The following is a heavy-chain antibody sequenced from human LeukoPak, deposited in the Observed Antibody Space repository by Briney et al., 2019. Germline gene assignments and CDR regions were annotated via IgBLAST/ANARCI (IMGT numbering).Heavy chain of an antibody. CDR1: GFTFSSYE. V-gene: IGHV3-7*05. CDR3: AGGDDCDY. CDR2: IKQDGSEK. Sequence: PGGSLRLSCIASGFTFSSYEMTWVRQAPGRGLEWVANIKQDGSEKYYVDSVKGRFTISRDNAKNSLYLQMNSLRAEDTAVYYCAGGDDCDYWGQGTLVTVSS. J-gene: IGHJ4*02.